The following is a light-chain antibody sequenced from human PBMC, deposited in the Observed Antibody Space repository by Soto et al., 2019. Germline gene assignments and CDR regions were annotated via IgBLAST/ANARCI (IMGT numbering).Light chain of an antibody. CDR2: GAS. CDR3: HQHGGSPET. CDR1: QSVDIN. V-gene: IGKV3-20*01. J-gene: IGKJ1*01. Sequence: EIVLTQSPATLSVSPGERVTLSCRASQSVDINVAWYQQKPGQAPRLLIFGASSRATGIPDRFIGSGSGTEFILTISRLEPDDFAIYHCHQHGGSPETFGQGTKVDI.